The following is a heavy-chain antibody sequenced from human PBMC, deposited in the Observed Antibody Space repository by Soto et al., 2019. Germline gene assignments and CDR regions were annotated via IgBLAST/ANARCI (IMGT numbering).Heavy chain of an antibody. CDR2: ISSSGGST. D-gene: IGHD1-1*01. CDR1: GFTLSNSA. V-gene: IGHV3-23*01. CDR3: TQPRPLGSHWRQEILDY. Sequence: EVQLLESGGDLIQPGGSLRLSCAVSGFTLSNSAMTRVRQAPGKGLEWVSSISSSGGSTYYADSVKGRFTISRDNSRNTLFLQMNSLRAEDTALYYCTQPRPLGSHWRQEILDYWGQGTLVTVSS. J-gene: IGHJ4*02.